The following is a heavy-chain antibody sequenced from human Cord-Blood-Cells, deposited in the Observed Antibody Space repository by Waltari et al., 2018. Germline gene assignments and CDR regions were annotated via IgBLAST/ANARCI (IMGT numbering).Heavy chain of an antibody. Sequence: QVQLQASGPGLVKPSETVSLTCAVSGYSISSGYYWGWIRPPPGKGLEWIGSIYHSGSTYYNPSLKSRVTISVDTSKNQFSLKLSSVTAADTAVYYCSVGGPSSSYFDYWGQGTLVTVSS. CDR2: IYHSGST. J-gene: IGHJ4*02. CDR1: GYSISSGYY. CDR3: SVGGPSSSYFDY. V-gene: IGHV4-38-2*01. D-gene: IGHD6-6*01.